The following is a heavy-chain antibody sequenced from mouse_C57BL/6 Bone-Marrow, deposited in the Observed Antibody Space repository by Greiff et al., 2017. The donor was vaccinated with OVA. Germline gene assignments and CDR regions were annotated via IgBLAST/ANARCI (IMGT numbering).Heavy chain of an antibody. CDR1: GFTFSDFY. Sequence: EVQLVESGGGLVQSGRSLRLSCATSGFTFSDFYMEWVRQAPGKGLEWIAASRNKANDYTTEYSASVKGRFIVSRDTSQSILYLQMNALRAEDTAIYYCARDGNWRFAYWGQGTLVTVSA. CDR3: ARDGNWRFAY. CDR2: SRNKANDYTT. V-gene: IGHV7-1*01. J-gene: IGHJ3*01. D-gene: IGHD4-1*01.